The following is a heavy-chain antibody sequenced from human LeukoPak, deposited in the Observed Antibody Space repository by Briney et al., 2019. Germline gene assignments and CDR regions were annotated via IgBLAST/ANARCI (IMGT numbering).Heavy chain of an antibody. CDR3: ARESYSQGHFDY. V-gene: IGHV4-59*01. CDR1: GGSISSYY. Sequence: SETLSLTCTVSGGSISSYYWSWIRQPPGKGLEWIGYIYYGGSTNYNPSLKSRVTISVDTSKNQFSLKLSSVTAADTAVYYCARESYSQGHFDYWGQGTLVTVSS. D-gene: IGHD5-12*01. CDR2: IYYGGST. J-gene: IGHJ4*02.